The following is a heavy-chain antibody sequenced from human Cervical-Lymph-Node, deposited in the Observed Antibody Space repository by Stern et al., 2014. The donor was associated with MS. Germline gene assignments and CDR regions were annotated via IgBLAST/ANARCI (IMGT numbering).Heavy chain of an antibody. V-gene: IGHV4-39*01. CDR3: ARRPYYYYAMDV. Sequence: QLQLQESGPGLVRPSETLSLSCAVSDDSISSSTYYWGWIRQPPGKGPEWIGSIFFSGSTYYNTSLKSRVNLSVDPSKKQVSLKVRSMTAADTAVYYCARRPYYYYAMDVWGQGTTVTVSS. CDR1: DDSISSSTYY. CDR2: IFFSGST. J-gene: IGHJ6*02.